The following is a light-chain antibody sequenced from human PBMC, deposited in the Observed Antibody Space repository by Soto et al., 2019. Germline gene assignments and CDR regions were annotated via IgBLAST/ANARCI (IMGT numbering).Light chain of an antibody. CDR2: DAS. Sequence: DIQMTQSPSSLSASVGDRVTITCQASQDISNYLNWYQQKPGKAPKLLIYDASNLETGVRSRFSGSGCGTDFTFTNSSLQPEDIATYYCRPDSPFGPGTKVDIK. V-gene: IGKV1-33*01. J-gene: IGKJ3*01. CDR1: QDISNY. CDR3: RPDSP.